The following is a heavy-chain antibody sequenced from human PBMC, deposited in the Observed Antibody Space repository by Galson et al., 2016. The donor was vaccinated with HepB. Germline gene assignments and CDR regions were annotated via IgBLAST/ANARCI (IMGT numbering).Heavy chain of an antibody. V-gene: IGHV3-53*01. D-gene: IGHD2/OR15-2a*01. J-gene: IGHJ4*02. CDR1: GFTVSNNY. Sequence: SLRLSCAASGFTVSNNYMNWVRQAPGKGLEWVSVIYSGGSTYYADSVKGRFTISRDNSKNTVYLQMNSLRAEDTAVYYCVSSTNFSISDSWGQGTLVTVSS. CDR3: VSSTNFSISDS. CDR2: IYSGGST.